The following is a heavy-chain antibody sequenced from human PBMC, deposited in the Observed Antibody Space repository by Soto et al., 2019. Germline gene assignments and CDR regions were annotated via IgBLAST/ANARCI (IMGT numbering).Heavy chain of an antibody. Sequence: YSGSWVSKEKGKGLEWVSSISSSSSYIYYADSVKGRFTISRDNSKNTLYLQMNSLRAEDTAVYYCATETHSSGYGSYFAYWGQGTPVPVSS. V-gene: IGHV3-21*01. D-gene: IGHD3-22*01. CDR3: ATETHSSGYGSYFAY. J-gene: IGHJ4*02. CDR1: YS. CDR2: ISSSSSYI.